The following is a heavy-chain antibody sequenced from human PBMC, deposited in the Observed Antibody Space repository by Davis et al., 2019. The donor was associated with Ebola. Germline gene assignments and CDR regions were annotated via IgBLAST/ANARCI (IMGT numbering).Heavy chain of an antibody. CDR1: GYTLTEFS. V-gene: IGHV1-46*01. CDR2: INPSGGST. J-gene: IGHJ5*02. CDR3: ARDLGSWYRGWFDP. D-gene: IGHD6-13*01. Sequence: ASVKVSCKVSGYTLTEFSMHWVRQAPGQGLEWMGIINPSGGSTSYAQKFQGRVTMTRDTSTSTVYMELSSLRSEDTAVYYCARDLGSWYRGWFDPWGQGTLVTVSS.